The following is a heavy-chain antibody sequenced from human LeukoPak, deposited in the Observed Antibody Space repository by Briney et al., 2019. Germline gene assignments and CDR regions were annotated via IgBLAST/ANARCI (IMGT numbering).Heavy chain of an antibody. CDR1: GGSISSYY. Sequence: SETLSLTCTVSGGSISSYYWSWIRQPPGKGLEWIGYIYYSGSTNYNPSLKSRVTISVDKSKNQFSLKLSSVTAADSAVYYCARDWARGYRTVSYYYGMDVWGQGTTVTVSS. CDR2: IYYSGST. D-gene: IGHD5-12*01. CDR3: ARDWARGYRTVSYYYGMDV. V-gene: IGHV4-59*12. J-gene: IGHJ6*02.